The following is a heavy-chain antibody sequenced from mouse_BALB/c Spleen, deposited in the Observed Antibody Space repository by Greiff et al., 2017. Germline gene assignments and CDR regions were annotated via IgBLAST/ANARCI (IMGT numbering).Heavy chain of an antibody. CDR2: IWSGGST. CDR3: ARKYYGYLDY. Sequence: VQLQQSGPGLVQPSQSLSITCTVSGFSLTSYGVHWVRQSPGKGLEWLGVIWSGGSTDYNAALISRLSISKDNSKSQVFFKMNSLQANDTAIYYCARKYYGYLDYWGQGTTLTVSS. CDR1: GFSLTSYG. D-gene: IGHD1-1*01. V-gene: IGHV2-2*02. J-gene: IGHJ2*01.